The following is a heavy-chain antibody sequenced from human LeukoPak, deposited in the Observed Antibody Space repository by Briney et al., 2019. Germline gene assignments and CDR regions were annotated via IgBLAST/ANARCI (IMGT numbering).Heavy chain of an antibody. J-gene: IGHJ4*02. CDR2: ISPNSGDT. V-gene: IGHV1-2*02. CDR3: ARDRIVIVGASNY. Sequence: GASVKVSCKASGYTFTDYYMHWVRQAPGQGLEWMGWISPNSGDTNYAQKFQGRVTMTKDTTVSTAYMELSSLRSDDTAVYYCARDRIVIVGASNYWGQGTLVTVFS. CDR1: GYTFTDYY. D-gene: IGHD1-26*01.